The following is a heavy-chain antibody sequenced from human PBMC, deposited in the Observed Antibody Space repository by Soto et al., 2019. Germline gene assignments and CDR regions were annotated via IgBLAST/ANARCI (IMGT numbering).Heavy chain of an antibody. CDR2: ISYDGSNK. CDR3: AKGWGSGPLYGMDV. D-gene: IGHD3-10*01. CDR1: GFTFSSYG. J-gene: IGHJ6*02. V-gene: IGHV3-30*18. Sequence: PGGSLRLSCAASGFTFSSYGMHWVRQAPGKGLEWVAVISYDGSNKYYADSVKGRFTISRDNSKNTLYLQMNSLRAEDTAVYYCAKGWGSGPLYGMDVWGQGTTVTVPS.